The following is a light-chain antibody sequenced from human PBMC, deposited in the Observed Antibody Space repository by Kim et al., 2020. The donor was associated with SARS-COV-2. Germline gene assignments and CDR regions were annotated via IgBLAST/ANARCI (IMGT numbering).Light chain of an antibody. CDR2: QDS. CDR3: QAWDRRTVV. Sequence: SYELTQPPSVSVSPGQTASITCPGDKLGDKYACWYQQKPGQSPVLVIYQDSKRPSGIPERFSGSNSGNTATLTISGTQAMDEADYYCQAWDRRTVVFGGG. V-gene: IGLV3-1*01. J-gene: IGLJ2*01. CDR1: KLGDKY.